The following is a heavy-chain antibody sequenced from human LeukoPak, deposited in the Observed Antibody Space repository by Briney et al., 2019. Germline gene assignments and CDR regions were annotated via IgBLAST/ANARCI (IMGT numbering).Heavy chain of an antibody. D-gene: IGHD1-26*01. CDR2: IYTSGST. Sequence: PSETLSLTCTVSGGSISSGSYYWSWIRQPAGKGLEWIGRIYTSGSTNYNPSLKSRVTISVDTSKNQFSLKLSSVTAADTAVYYCARALVGATILRYFDYWGQGTLVTVSS. V-gene: IGHV4-61*02. CDR1: GGSISSGSYY. J-gene: IGHJ4*02. CDR3: ARALVGATILRYFDY.